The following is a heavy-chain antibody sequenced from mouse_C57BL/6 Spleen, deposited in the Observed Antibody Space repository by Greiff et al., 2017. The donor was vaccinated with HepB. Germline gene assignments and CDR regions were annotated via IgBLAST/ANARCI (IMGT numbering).Heavy chain of an antibody. CDR3: ARGHYYGSSYGSYFDY. CDR2: INPYNGGT. Sequence: VQLQQSGPVLVKPGASVKMSCKASGYTFTDYYMNWVKQSHGKSLEWIGVINPYNGGTSYNQKFKGKATLTVDKSSSTAYMELNSLTSEDSAVYYCARGHYYGSSYGSYFDYWGQGTTLTVSS. CDR1: GYTFTDYY. V-gene: IGHV1-19*01. J-gene: IGHJ2*01. D-gene: IGHD1-1*01.